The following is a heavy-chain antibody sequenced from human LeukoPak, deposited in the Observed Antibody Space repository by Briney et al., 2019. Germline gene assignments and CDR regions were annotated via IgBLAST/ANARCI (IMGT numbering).Heavy chain of an antibody. D-gene: IGHD2-2*01. Sequence: SETLSLTCTVSGGSISSYYWSWIRQPAGKGLEWIGRIYTSGSTNYNPSLKSRVTMSADTSKNQFSLKLSSVTAADTAVYYCALVVPAATHYYYMDVWGKGTTVTVSS. CDR1: GGSISSYY. CDR2: IYTSGST. J-gene: IGHJ6*03. V-gene: IGHV4-4*07. CDR3: ALVVPAATHYYYMDV.